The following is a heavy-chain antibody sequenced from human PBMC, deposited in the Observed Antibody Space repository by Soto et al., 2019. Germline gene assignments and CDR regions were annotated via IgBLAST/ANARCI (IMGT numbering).Heavy chain of an antibody. D-gene: IGHD3-22*01. CDR1: GYTFTSYG. J-gene: IGHJ4*02. CDR3: AREGSYHDFDY. CDR2: ISGYNVDT. V-gene: IGHV1-18*01. Sequence: QIQLVQSGAEVKKPGASVKVSCTASGYTFTSYGITWLRQAPGQGLEWMGWISGYNVDTNYAQKFQGRVTMTTDTATSTAYVELMTLRSDDTAVYYCAREGSYHDFDYWGQGTLVTVSS.